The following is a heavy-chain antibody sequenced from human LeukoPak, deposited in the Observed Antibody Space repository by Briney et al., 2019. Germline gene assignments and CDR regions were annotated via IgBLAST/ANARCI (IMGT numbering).Heavy chain of an antibody. CDR2: ISGSGGST. D-gene: IGHD6-13*01. CDR3: AKEVKIAATGENWFDP. J-gene: IGHJ5*02. Sequence: GGSLRLSCAASGFTFSSHAMSWVRQAPGKGLEWVSAISGSGGSTYYADSVKGRFTISRDNSKNTLYLQMNSLRAEDTAVYYCAKEVKIAATGENWFDPWGQGTLVTVSS. CDR1: GFTFSSHA. V-gene: IGHV3-23*01.